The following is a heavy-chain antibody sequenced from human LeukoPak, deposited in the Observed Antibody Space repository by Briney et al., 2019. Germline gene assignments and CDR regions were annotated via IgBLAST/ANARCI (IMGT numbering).Heavy chain of an antibody. V-gene: IGHV3-23*01. Sequence: GGSLRLSCAASGFTFSSYAMSWVRQAPGKGLEWVSAISGSGGSTYYADSVKGRFTISRDNSKNTLYLQMNSLRAEDTAVYYCAKAGVDYYGSGSYKSYWGQGTLVTVSS. CDR3: AKAGVDYYGSGSYKSY. CDR1: GFTFSSYA. J-gene: IGHJ4*02. D-gene: IGHD3-10*01. CDR2: ISGSGGST.